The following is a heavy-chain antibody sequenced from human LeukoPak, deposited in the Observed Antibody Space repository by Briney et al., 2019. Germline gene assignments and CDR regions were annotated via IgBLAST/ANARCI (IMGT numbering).Heavy chain of an antibody. D-gene: IGHD5-18*01. CDR3: ARQRGYSYGFEDPKHFDY. Sequence: GGSLRLSCAASGFTFSDYYVSWIRQAPGKGLEWVSYISSSGSTIYYADSVKGRFTISRDNAKNSLYLQMNSLRAEDTAVYYCARQRGYSYGFEDPKHFDYWGQGTLVTVSS. CDR2: ISSSGSTI. V-gene: IGHV3-11*01. J-gene: IGHJ4*02. CDR1: GFTFSDYY.